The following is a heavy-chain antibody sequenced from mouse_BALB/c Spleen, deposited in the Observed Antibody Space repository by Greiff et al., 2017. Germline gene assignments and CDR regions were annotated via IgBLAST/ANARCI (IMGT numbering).Heavy chain of an antibody. D-gene: IGHD2-14*01. Sequence: VQLQQSGAELAKPGASVKMSCKASGYTFTSYWMHWVKQRPGQGLEWIGYINPSTGYTEYNQKFKDKATLTADKSSSTAYMRLSSLTSEDSAVYYCAGYKYDVGYWGQGTTLTVSS. CDR1: GYTFTSYW. V-gene: IGHV1-7*01. CDR3: AGYKYDVGY. CDR2: INPSTGYT. J-gene: IGHJ2*01.